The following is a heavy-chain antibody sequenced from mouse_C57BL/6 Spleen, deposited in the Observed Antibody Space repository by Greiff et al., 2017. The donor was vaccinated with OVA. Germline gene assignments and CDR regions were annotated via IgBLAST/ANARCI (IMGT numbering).Heavy chain of an antibody. CDR3: ARDFDY. Sequence: QVQLQQPGAELVMPGASVKLYCKASGYTFTSYWMHWVKQRPGQGLEWIGEIDPSDSYTNYNQKFKGKSTLTVDKSSSTAYMQLSSLTSEDSAVYYCARDFDYWGQGTTLTVSS. V-gene: IGHV1-69*01. CDR1: GYTFTSYW. CDR2: IDPSDSYT. J-gene: IGHJ2*01.